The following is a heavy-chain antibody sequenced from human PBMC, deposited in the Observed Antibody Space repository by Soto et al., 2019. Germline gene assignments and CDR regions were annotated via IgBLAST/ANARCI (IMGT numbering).Heavy chain of an antibody. V-gene: IGHV3-30*04. CDR3: AREGNMVRGVIGGDWFDP. J-gene: IGHJ5*02. CDR2: ISYDGSNK. Sequence: GGSLRLSCAASGFTFSSYAMHWVRQAPGKGLERVAVISYDGSNKYYADSVKGRFTISRDNSKNTLYLQMNSLRAEDTAVYYCAREGNMVRGVIGGDWFDPWGQGTLVTVSS. D-gene: IGHD3-10*01. CDR1: GFTFSSYA.